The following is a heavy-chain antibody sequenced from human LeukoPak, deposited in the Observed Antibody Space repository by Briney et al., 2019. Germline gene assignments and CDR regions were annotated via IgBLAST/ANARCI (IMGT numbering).Heavy chain of an antibody. CDR1: GGSISSGDYY. J-gene: IGHJ4*02. CDR3: ASSKRWRHHSIDY. CDR2: IYHSGST. Sequence: PSETLSLTCTVSGGSISSGDYYWSWIRQPPGKGLEWIGYIYHSGSTYYNPSLKSRVTISVDRSKNQFSLKLSSVTAADTAVYYCASSKRWRHHSIDYWGQGTLVTVSS. D-gene: IGHD1-14*01. V-gene: IGHV4-30-2*01.